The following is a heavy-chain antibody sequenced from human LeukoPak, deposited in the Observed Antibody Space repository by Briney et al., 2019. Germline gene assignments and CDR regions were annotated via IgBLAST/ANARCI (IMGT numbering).Heavy chain of an antibody. CDR2: INHSGST. CDR1: GGSFSGYY. J-gene: IGHJ3*02. CDR3: AREGTWYSSSARRAFDI. D-gene: IGHD6-6*01. Sequence: PSETLSLTCAVYGGSFSGYYWSWIRQPPGKGLEWIGEINHSGSTNYNPSLKSRVTISVDTSKNQFSLKLSSVTAADTAVYYCAREGTWYSSSARRAFDIWGQGTMVTVSS. V-gene: IGHV4-34*01.